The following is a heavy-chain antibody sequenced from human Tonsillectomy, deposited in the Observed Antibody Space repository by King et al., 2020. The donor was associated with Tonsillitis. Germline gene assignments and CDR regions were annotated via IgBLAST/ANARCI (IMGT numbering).Heavy chain of an antibody. CDR3: AKEADGDFSFGY. CDR2: ISGSGAST. Sequence: EVQLVESGGGLVQPGGSLRLSCAASAFTFNIYAMTWVRQAPGKGLEWVSTISGSGASTYYSDSVKGRFTISRDNSKNTLYLRMNSLRAEDTAIYYCAKEADGDFSFGYWGQGTLVTVSS. V-gene: IGHV3-23*04. J-gene: IGHJ4*02. CDR1: AFTFNIYA. D-gene: IGHD4-17*01.